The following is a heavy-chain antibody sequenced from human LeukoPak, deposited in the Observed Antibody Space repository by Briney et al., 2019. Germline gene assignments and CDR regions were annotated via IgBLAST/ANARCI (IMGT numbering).Heavy chain of an antibody. CDR1: GFTFSSYA. Sequence: PGGSLRLSCAASGFTFSSYAMHWVRQSLGKGLEWVAVMSYDGFNKYYADSVKGRFTISRDNSKNTLYLQMNSLRAEDTAMYYCAKTKGYSYGYYFDYWGQGTLVTVSS. V-gene: IGHV3-30*18. J-gene: IGHJ4*02. CDR2: MSYDGFNK. D-gene: IGHD5-18*01. CDR3: AKTKGYSYGYYFDY.